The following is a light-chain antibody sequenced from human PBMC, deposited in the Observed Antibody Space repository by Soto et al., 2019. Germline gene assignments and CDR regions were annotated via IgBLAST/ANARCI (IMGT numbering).Light chain of an antibody. CDR1: QDIAIY. Sequence: DIQMTQSPSTVSASVGDRVRLTCLASQDIAIYLAWYQQKPGEAPKLLIYAASTLHGGVPSRFSGSGSGTDFALTITSLQAEDFATYYCQQLRSYPSTFGGGTKADIK. V-gene: IGKV1-9*01. CDR2: AAS. J-gene: IGKJ4*01. CDR3: QQLRSYPST.